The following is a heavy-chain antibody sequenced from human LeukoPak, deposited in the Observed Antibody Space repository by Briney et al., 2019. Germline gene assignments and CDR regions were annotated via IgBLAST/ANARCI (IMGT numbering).Heavy chain of an antibody. CDR3: ARVGFSAANSNYYMDV. J-gene: IGHJ6*03. CDR1: GGTFSSYT. Sequence: ASVKVSCKASGGTFSSYTISWVRQAPGQGLEWMGRIIPILGIANYAQKFQGRVTITADKSTSTAYMELSSLRSEDTAVYYCARVGFSAANSNYYMDVWGKGTTVTVSS. D-gene: IGHD6-25*01. V-gene: IGHV1-69*02. CDR2: IIPILGIA.